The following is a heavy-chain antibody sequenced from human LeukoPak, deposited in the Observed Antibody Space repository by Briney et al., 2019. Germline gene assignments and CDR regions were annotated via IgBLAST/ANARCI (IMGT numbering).Heavy chain of an antibody. CDR1: GYTFSNYG. CDR3: ARDFWNLYENNDSNRDFDN. V-gene: IGHV1-18*01. CDR2: IAGDR. J-gene: IGHJ4*02. Sequence: ASVKVSCKASGYTFSNYGISWVRQAPGQGLEWMAWIAGDRIYAPQFQGRLIMSTDPSTSTAYMELRSLRSDVTAVYYCARDFWNLYENNDSNRDFDNWGQGTLLTVSS. D-gene: IGHD7-27*01.